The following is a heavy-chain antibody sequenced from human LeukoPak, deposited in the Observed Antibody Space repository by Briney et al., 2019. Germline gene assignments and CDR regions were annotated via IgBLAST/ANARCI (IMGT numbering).Heavy chain of an antibody. V-gene: IGHV3-48*03. J-gene: IGHJ4*02. CDR2: ISSSGSTT. Sequence: GGSLRLSCAASGFTFSSYEMNWVRQAPGKGLEWVSYISSSGSTTYYADSVKGRFTISRDNAKNSLYLQMNSLRAEDTAVYYCAREVVVPAAKYDYWGQGTLVTVSS. CDR1: GFTFSSYE. CDR3: AREVVVPAAKYDY. D-gene: IGHD2-2*01.